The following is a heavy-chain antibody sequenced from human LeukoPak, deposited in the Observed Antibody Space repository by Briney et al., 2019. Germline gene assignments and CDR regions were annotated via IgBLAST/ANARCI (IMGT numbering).Heavy chain of an antibody. CDR2: IKSDGST. J-gene: IGHJ1*01. CDR3: ARAPSEIGGYYPEYFRH. V-gene: IGHV3-74*01. D-gene: IGHD3-22*01. Sequence: GGSLRLSCTASGFIFSSYWMTWVRQAPGKGLVWVSRIKSDGSTNYADSVKGRFTISRDNAKNTVSLQMNSLRAEDTGVYYCARAPSEIGGYYPEYFRHWGQGTLVTVSS. CDR1: GFIFSSYW.